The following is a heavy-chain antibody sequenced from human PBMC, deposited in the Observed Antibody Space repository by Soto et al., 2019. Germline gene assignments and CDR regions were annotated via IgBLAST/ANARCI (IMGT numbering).Heavy chain of an antibody. CDR1: GFTFSSNW. J-gene: IGHJ4*02. V-gene: IGHV3-7*01. D-gene: IGHD1-26*01. Sequence: EVQLVESGGGLVQPGGSLRLSCAASGFTFSSNWMTWVRQAPGGGLEGVANINEDGRGKGYVDPVKGRFTISRDNARNALNLQMNSLRAEDTAVYYCARDIPNGACYLDYWGQGTLVTVSS. CDR2: INEDGRGK. CDR3: ARDIPNGACYLDY.